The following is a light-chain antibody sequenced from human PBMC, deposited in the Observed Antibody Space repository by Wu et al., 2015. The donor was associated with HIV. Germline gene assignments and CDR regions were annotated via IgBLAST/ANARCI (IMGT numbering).Light chain of an antibody. Sequence: DIQMTQSPSTLSASVGDRVTITCRASQSISSWLAWYQQKPGKAPKLLIYKASSLESGVPSRFSGSGSGTDFTLTISYLESEDFASYYCQQYQSYPYSFGQGTKLG. J-gene: IGKJ2*03. CDR2: KAS. CDR1: QSISSW. CDR3: QQYQSYPYS. V-gene: IGKV1-5*03.